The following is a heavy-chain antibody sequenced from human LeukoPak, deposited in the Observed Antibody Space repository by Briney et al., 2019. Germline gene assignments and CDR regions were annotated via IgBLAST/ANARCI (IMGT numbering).Heavy chain of an antibody. CDR2: IYTGGTT. CDR3: ARSPAFYDGAVVKYYFDY. J-gene: IGHJ4*02. D-gene: IGHD6-19*01. V-gene: IGHV3-53*01. CDR1: GFTVYTNS. Sequence: GGSLRLSCAVSGFTVYTNSMSWVRQVPGKGLEWVSVIYTGGTTHYADSVKGRFTISRDNSKNTLCLEMNSLRAEDAAVYFCARSPAFYDGAVVKYYFDYWGQGTLVTVSS.